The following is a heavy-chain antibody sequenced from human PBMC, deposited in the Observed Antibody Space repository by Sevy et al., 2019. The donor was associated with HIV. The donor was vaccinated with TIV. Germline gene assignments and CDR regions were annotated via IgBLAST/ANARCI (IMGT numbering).Heavy chain of an antibody. J-gene: IGHJ4*02. V-gene: IGHV3-23*01. CDR3: AREGCTKPHDY. Sequence: GGSLRLSCAASGFTFNRYSMSWVRQTPGKGLEWVATLSFGCGKINHADAVKGRFTMSRDDSKNALYLQMNNLRAEDTAIYYCAREGCTKPHDYWGQGTLVTVSS. CDR1: GFTFNRYS. D-gene: IGHD2-8*01. CDR2: LSFGCGKI.